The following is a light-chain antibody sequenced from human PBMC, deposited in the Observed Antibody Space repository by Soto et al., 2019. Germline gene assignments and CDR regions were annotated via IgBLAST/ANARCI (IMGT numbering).Light chain of an antibody. V-gene: IGKV3-11*01. CDR1: QNLHSF. J-gene: IGKJ5*01. CDR3: QQRTRWPMT. Sequence: EIVLTQSPATLSVPPGERVTLSCRASQNLHSFLNWYQQRPGQAPRPLIYDGSKRAAGVPDRISGDGSGTDYTLTISSLEPEDFAVYYCQQRTRWPMTFGQGTRLEIK. CDR2: DGS.